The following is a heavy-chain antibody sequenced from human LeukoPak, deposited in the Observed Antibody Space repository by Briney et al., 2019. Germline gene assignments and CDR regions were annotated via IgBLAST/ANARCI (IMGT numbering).Heavy chain of an antibody. D-gene: IGHD5-12*01. CDR2: ISGSGGST. CDR1: GFTFSSYA. CDR3: AKAPTLATIFYYYYMDV. Sequence: GGSLRLSCAASGFTFSSYAMSWVRQAPGKGLEWVSAISGSGGSTYYADSVKGRFTISRDNSKNTLYLQMNSLRAEDTAVYYCAKAPTLATIFYYYYMDVWGKGTTVTVSS. J-gene: IGHJ6*03. V-gene: IGHV3-23*01.